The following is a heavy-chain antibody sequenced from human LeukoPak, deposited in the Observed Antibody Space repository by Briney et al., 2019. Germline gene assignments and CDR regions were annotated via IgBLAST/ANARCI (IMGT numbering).Heavy chain of an antibody. D-gene: IGHD2-2*01. V-gene: IGHV1-69*01. CDR2: IIPIFGTA. CDR3: ASRLYCSNTRCRNFPFAY. CDR1: GGTFSSYA. Sequence: SVKVSCKASGGTFSSYAINWVRQAPEQGLEWMGGIIPIFGTANYAQKFQDRVTITADESTSTAYMELSSLRSEDTAIYYCASRLYCSNTRCRNFPFAYWGQGTLVTVSS. J-gene: IGHJ4*02.